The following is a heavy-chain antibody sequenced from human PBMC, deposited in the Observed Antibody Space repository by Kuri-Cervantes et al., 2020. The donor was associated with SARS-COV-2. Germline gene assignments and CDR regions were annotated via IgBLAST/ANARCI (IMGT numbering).Heavy chain of an antibody. J-gene: IGHJ6*03. Sequence: GGSLRLSCAASGFTFSSYSMNWVRQAPGKGLEWVSYISSSSSTIYYADSVKGRFTISRDNAKNTVYLQMNSLRSEDTAVYYCAREGYYDSSGNYAATGMDVWGKGTTVTVSS. CDR2: ISSSSSTI. CDR1: GFTFSSYS. V-gene: IGHV3-48*01. D-gene: IGHD3-22*01. CDR3: AREGYYDSSGNYAATGMDV.